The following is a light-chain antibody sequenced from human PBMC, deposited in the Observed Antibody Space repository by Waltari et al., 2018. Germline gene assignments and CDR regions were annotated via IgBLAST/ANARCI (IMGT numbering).Light chain of an antibody. J-gene: IGKJ1*01. CDR1: QSVSIY. Sequence: IVLTQSPGTLSLSPAQRATLPCRASQSVSIYLAWYQQKPGQAPRLLIYHTSTRATGIPDRFSGSGSGTDFSLTISGLEPEDFAVYYCQHYKSLPVSFGQGTRVEIK. CDR3: QHYKSLPVS. V-gene: IGKV3-20*01. CDR2: HTS.